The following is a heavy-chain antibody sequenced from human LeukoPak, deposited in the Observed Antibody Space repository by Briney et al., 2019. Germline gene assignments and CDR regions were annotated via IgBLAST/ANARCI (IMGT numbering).Heavy chain of an antibody. Sequence: GGSLRLSCAASGFTFSTYSMNWVRQAPGKGLEWVASISSSSTYKYYADSVKGRFTISRDDAKNSLYLQVNTLRAEDTAVYYCARDLTAVTTAYFQHWGQGTLVTVSS. J-gene: IGHJ1*01. CDR3: ARDLTAVTTAYFQH. D-gene: IGHD4-17*01. CDR1: GFTFSTYS. V-gene: IGHV3-21*01. CDR2: ISSSSTYK.